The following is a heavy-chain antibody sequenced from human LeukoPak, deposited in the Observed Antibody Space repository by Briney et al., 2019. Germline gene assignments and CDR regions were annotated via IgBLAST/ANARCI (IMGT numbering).Heavy chain of an antibody. D-gene: IGHD5-24*01. Sequence: PSETLSLTCTVSGDSISSDDYYWGWIRQPPGKGLEWIGSFHYTGSTYYNPSLKSRVTISVDTSKSQFSLNLKSVTAADTAVYYCARHSDRTGYTAKGFDFWGQGSLVTVSS. J-gene: IGHJ4*02. CDR3: ARHSDRTGYTAKGFDF. CDR1: GDSISSDDYY. V-gene: IGHV4-39*01. CDR2: FHYTGST.